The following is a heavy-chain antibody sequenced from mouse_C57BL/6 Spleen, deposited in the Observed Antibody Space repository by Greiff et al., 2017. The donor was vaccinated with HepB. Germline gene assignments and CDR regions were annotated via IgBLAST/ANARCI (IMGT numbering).Heavy chain of an antibody. CDR2: INPNNGGT. J-gene: IGHJ4*01. V-gene: IGHV1-18*01. Sequence: EVQLQESGPELVKPGASVKIPCKASGYTFTDYNMDWVKQSHGKSLEWIGDINPNNGGTIYNQKFKGKATLTVDKSSSTAYMELRSLTSEDTAVYCCARSVNGGYAMDYWGQGTSVTVSS. CDR3: ARSVNGGYAMDY. CDR1: GYTFTDYN. D-gene: IGHD6-1*01.